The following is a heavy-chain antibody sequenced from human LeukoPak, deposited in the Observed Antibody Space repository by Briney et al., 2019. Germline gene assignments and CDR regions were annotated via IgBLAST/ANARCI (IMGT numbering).Heavy chain of an antibody. V-gene: IGHV4-34*01. CDR1: GGSFSGYY. CDR3: ARVSNPRKYSSSWYRETLYYYYYYMDV. J-gene: IGHJ6*03. D-gene: IGHD6-13*01. Sequence: SETLSLTCAVYGGSFSGYYWSWIRQPPGEGLEWIGEINHSGSTNYNPSLKSRVTISVDTSKNQFSLKLSSVTAADTAVYYCARVSNPRKYSSSWYRETLYYYYYYMDVWGKGTTVTVSS. CDR2: INHSGST.